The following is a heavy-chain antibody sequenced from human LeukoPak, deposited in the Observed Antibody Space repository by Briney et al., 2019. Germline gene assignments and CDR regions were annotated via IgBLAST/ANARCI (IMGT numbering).Heavy chain of an antibody. CDR2: LSTSGAAT. J-gene: IGHJ5*02. Sequence: GGSLRLSCATSGFTFSSFSMNWVRQAPGKGLEWVSTLSTSGAATYYADSVKGRFTISRDNSQNTLYLQMNSLRAEDTAVYYCAKDTSGSSYVWFDPWGQGTLVTVSS. D-gene: IGHD6-13*01. CDR1: GFTFSSFS. CDR3: AKDTSGSSYVWFDP. V-gene: IGHV3-23*01.